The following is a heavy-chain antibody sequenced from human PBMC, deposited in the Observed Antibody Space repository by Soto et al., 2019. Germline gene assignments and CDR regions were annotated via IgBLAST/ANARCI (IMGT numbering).Heavy chain of an antibody. CDR1: GFTFSSYW. J-gene: IGHJ6*02. CDR3: ARARELLSVEYYYGMDV. Sequence: PGGSLRLSCAASGFTFSSYWMSWVRQAPGKGLEWVSYISSSSSTIYYADSVKGRFTISRDNAKNSLYLQMNSLRDEDTAVYYCARARELLSVEYYYGMDVWGQGTTVTVSS. D-gene: IGHD1-26*01. CDR2: ISSSSSTI. V-gene: IGHV3-48*02.